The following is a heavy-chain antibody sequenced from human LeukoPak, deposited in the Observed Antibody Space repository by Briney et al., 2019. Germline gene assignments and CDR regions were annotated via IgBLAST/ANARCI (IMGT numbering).Heavy chain of an antibody. D-gene: IGHD1-26*01. CDR3: ARLVGAGHFDY. CDR1: GGSFSGYS. V-gene: IGHV4-34*01. J-gene: IGHJ4*02. Sequence: PSETLSLTCAVYGGSFSGYSWSWIRQPPGQGLERIGEINHSGSTNYNPSLKSRVTISVDTSKNQFSLKLSSVTAADTAVYYCARLVGAGHFDYWGQGTLVTVSS. CDR2: INHSGST.